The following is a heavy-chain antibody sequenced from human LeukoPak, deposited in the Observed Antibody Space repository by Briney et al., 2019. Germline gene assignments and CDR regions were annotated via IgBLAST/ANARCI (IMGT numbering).Heavy chain of an antibody. CDR3: AKATCGGDCNFDL. CDR2: FSGSGTNT. J-gene: IGHJ2*01. V-gene: IGHV3-23*01. Sequence: GGSLRLSCAASGFTFSDYAMSWVGQAPGKGLEGVSAFSGSGTNTYYADSVRGRFTISRDNSKNTLYLQMNSLRAEDTAVYYCAKATCGGDCNFDLWGRGTLVTVSS. CDR1: GFTFSDYA. D-gene: IGHD2-21*02.